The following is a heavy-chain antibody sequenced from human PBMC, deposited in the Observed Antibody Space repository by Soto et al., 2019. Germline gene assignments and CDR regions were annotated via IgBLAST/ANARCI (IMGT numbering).Heavy chain of an antibody. V-gene: IGHV4-30-2*01. J-gene: IGHJ4*02. CDR3: ARGKVLIRGKEGYFDY. D-gene: IGHD1-26*01. CDR1: GGSISSGGYS. CDR2: IYHSGST. Sequence: QLQLQESGSGLVKPSQTLSLTCAVSGGSISSGGYSWSWIRQPPGKGLEWIGYIYHSGSTYYNPSLKSRVTISVDRSKNQCSLKLSSVTAADTAVYYCARGKVLIRGKEGYFDYWGQGTLVTVSS.